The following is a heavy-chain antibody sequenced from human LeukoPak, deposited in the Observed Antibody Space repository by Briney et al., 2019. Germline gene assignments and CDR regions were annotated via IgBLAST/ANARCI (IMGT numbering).Heavy chain of an antibody. Sequence: GGSLRLSCAASGFTFSSYWMSWVRQAPGKGLEWVANIKQDGSEKYYVDSVKGRFTISRDNAKNSLYQQMNSLRAEDTAVYYCARDPYYYDSSGYPYYFDYWGQGTLVTVSS. CDR2: IKQDGSEK. V-gene: IGHV3-7*01. J-gene: IGHJ4*02. CDR1: GFTFSSYW. CDR3: ARDPYYYDSSGYPYYFDY. D-gene: IGHD3-22*01.